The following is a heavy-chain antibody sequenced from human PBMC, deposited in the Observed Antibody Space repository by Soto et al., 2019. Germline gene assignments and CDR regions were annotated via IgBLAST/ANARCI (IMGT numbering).Heavy chain of an antibody. CDR1: GYTFNSYS. Sequence: QVQLVQSGAEVKKPGASVKVSCKASGYTFNSYSMHWVRQAPGQRLEWMGWINAGNGNTKYSQKFQGRVAITRDTSASTAYMELSSLRSEDTAVYYCARGVTAVYGSGSYARYCFDPWGQGTLVTVSS. J-gene: IGHJ5*02. D-gene: IGHD3-10*01. CDR3: ARGVTAVYGSGSYARYCFDP. V-gene: IGHV1-3*01. CDR2: INAGNGNT.